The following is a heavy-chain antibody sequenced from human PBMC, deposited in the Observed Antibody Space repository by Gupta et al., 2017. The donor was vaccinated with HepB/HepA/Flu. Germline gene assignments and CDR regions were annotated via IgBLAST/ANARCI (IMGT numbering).Heavy chain of an antibody. CDR3: ARHQAGWYFDL. CDR2: VFYSGRT. Sequence: QVQLQESGPGLVKPSETLSLTCTVSGVSMSSSAAYWAWIRQPPGKGLEWIGSVFYSGRTHYNPSLESRVTVSVDSSKNQFSLRMISMTAADTAVYYGARHQAGWYFDLWGRATLVTVSS. V-gene: IGHV4-39*01. J-gene: IGHJ2*01. D-gene: IGHD6-19*01. CDR1: GVSMSSSAAY.